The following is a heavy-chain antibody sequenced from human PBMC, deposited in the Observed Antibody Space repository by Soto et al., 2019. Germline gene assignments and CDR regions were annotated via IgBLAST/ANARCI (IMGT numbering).Heavy chain of an antibody. D-gene: IGHD6-6*01. V-gene: IGHV4-34*01. J-gene: IGHJ4*02. CDR2: INHSGST. CDR3: ARGMDSSSYGGSFDY. Sequence: QVQLQQWGAGLLKPSETLSLTCAVYGGSFSGYYWSWIRQPPGTGLARIGEINHSGSTNYNPSLKSRVTISVDTSKNQFSLKLRSVTAADTAVYYCARGMDSSSYGGSFDYWGQGTLVTVSS. CDR1: GGSFSGYY.